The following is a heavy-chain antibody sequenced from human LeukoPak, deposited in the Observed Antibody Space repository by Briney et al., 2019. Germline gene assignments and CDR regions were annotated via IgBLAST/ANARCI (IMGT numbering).Heavy chain of an antibody. CDR3: AKDLKPAAGPFDY. CDR2: NSGSSGTT. Sequence: GGSLRLSCAASGFTFTSYAMSWVRQAPGKGLEWVSANSGSSGTTYYADSVKGRFTISRDISKNTLYLQMNSLRAEDTAVYYCAKDLKPAAGPFDYWGQGTLVTVSS. CDR1: GFTFTSYA. V-gene: IGHV3-23*01. J-gene: IGHJ4*02. D-gene: IGHD6-13*01.